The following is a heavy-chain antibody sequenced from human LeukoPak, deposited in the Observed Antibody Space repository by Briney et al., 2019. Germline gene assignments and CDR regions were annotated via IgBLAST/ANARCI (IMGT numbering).Heavy chain of an antibody. CDR3: ARAYGGNSQYFQH. CDR1: GGSISSSSYY. V-gene: IGHV4-39*07. CDR2: IYFTGNT. Sequence: TSETLSLTCTVSGGSISSSSYYWGWIRQPPGKGLEWIGMIYFTGNTYYNPSLKSRVTISLDTSKNQFSLKLSSVTAADTAVYYCARAYGGNSQYFQHWGQGTLVTVSS. J-gene: IGHJ1*01. D-gene: IGHD4-23*01.